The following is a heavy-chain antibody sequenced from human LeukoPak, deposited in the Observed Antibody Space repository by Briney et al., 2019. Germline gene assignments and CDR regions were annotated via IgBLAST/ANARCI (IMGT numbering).Heavy chain of an antibody. J-gene: IGHJ4*02. Sequence: PEGSLRLSCAASGFTFSSYAMGWVRQAPGKGLEWVSAISGSGSSTYYADSVKGRFTISRDNSKNTLYMQMNSLRAEDTAVYYCAKRLTSTRYSSGWYGEYDYWGQGTLVTVSS. CDR2: ISGSGSST. V-gene: IGHV3-23*01. D-gene: IGHD6-19*01. CDR3: AKRLTSTRYSSGWYGEYDY. CDR1: GFTFSSYA.